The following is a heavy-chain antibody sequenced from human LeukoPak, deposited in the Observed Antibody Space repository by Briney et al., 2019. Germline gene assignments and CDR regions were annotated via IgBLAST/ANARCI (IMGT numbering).Heavy chain of an antibody. D-gene: IGHD6-19*01. Sequence: PSETLSLTCAVYGGAFSGYYWSWIRQPPGKGQEWIGEINHSGSTNYNPSLKSRVTISVDTSKNQFSLKLSSVTAADTAVYYCARGEIAVAGKGTNWFDPWGQGTLVTVSS. CDR3: ARGEIAVAGKGTNWFDP. V-gene: IGHV4-34*01. CDR2: INHSGST. CDR1: GGAFSGYY. J-gene: IGHJ5*02.